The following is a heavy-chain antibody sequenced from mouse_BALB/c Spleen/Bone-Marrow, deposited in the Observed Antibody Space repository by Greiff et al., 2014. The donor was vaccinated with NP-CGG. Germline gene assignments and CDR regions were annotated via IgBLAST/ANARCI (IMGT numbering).Heavy chain of an antibody. J-gene: IGHJ3*01. CDR1: GFSLTSYG. V-gene: IGHV2-9*02. Sequence: VQGVESGPGLVAPSQSLSITCTVSGFSLTSYGVHWVRQPPGKGLEWLGVIWAGGSTNYNSALMTRLSISKDNSKSQVFLKMNSPQTDDTAMYYCARDGATATLAYWGQGTLVTVSA. CDR2: IWAGGST. D-gene: IGHD1-2*01. CDR3: ARDGATATLAY.